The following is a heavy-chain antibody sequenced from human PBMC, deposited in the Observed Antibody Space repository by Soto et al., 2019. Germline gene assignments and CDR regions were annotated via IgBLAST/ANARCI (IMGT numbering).Heavy chain of an antibody. CDR2: IKPNSGGT. CDR3: YFAMDV. CDR1: GYTFTAYH. D-gene: IGHD3-10*01. Sequence: ASVKVSFKTSGYTFTAYHLHWVRQAPGQGLEWMGWIKPNSGGTNYAKNSLYLQMNSLRAEDTAVYYCARAYSGRLPRRADYYFAMDVWGQGTTVTVSS. J-gene: IGHJ6*02. V-gene: IGHV1-2*02.